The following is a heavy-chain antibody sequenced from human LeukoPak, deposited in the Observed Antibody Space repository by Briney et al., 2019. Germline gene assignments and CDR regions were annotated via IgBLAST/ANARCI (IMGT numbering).Heavy chain of an antibody. J-gene: IGHJ4*02. Sequence: SETLSLTCTVSGGSTSSSSYYWGWIRQPPGKGLEWIGSIYYSGSTYYNPSLKSRVTISVDTSKNQFSLKLSSVTAADTAVYYCARHSSPLNYFDYWGQGTLVTVSS. D-gene: IGHD6-13*01. V-gene: IGHV4-39*01. CDR3: ARHSSPLNYFDY. CDR2: IYYSGST. CDR1: GGSTSSSSYY.